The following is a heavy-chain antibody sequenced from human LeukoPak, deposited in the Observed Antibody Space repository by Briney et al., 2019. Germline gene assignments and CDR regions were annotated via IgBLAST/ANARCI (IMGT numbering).Heavy chain of an antibody. V-gene: IGHV3-66*02. D-gene: IGHD3-22*01. CDR3: ARDIRDSSGYYYYFGN. CDR2: IYSGCST. J-gene: IGHJ4*02. CDR1: EFTVSSSY. Sequence: EGPLSLSCAASEFTVSSSYMSWVHQAPGKLLEWVSLIYSGCSTHYADSVKGRFTISRDTSKITLYLQMNSLRAEDTALYYCARDIRDSSGYYYYFGNWGRGTLVTVSS.